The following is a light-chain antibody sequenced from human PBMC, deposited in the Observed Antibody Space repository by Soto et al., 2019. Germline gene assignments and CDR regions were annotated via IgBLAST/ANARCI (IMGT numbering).Light chain of an antibody. CDR3: QQLNSYPLA. J-gene: IGKJ4*01. V-gene: IGKV1-9*01. CDR1: QGISSY. CDR2: AAS. Sequence: DIQLTQSPSFLSASVGDRVTITCRASQGISSYLAWYQQKPGKAPKLLIYAASTLHSGVPSRFSGSGSGTEFTLTISNLQPEDFAAYYCQQLNSYPLAFGGVTKVEIK.